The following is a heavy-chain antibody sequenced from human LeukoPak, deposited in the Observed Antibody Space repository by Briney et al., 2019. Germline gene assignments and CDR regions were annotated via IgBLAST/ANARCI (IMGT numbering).Heavy chain of an antibody. Sequence: GGSLRLSCTASGFTFGDYAMSWVRQAPGKGLEWVSSIKGRFTISRDNAKTSLYLQMNSLRAEDTAVYYCARHLSGVTGYTYGRGIDYWGQGTLVTVSS. J-gene: IGHJ4*02. CDR2: I. D-gene: IGHD5-18*01. V-gene: IGHV3-69-1*01. CDR3: ARHLSGVTGYTYGRGIDY. CDR1: GFTFGDYA.